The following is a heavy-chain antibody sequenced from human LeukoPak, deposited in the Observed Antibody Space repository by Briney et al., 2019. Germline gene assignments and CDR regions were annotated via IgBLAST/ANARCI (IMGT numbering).Heavy chain of an antibody. CDR2: ISSSGRTI. Sequence: GGSLRLSCAAPGCSVSSKYMSWVPQAPGKGLDCILYISSSGRTIYYADSLKGHFTVSRDTDKNSLYLRMNNLRAEDTAVYYWARGEYYFDYWGQGTLVSVSS. CDR1: GCSVSSKY. CDR3: ARGEYYFDY. J-gene: IGHJ4*02. V-gene: IGHV3-48*03.